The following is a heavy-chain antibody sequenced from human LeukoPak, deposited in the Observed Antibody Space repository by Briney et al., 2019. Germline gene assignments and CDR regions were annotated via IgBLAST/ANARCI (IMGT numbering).Heavy chain of an antibody. CDR2: FDPEDGET. D-gene: IGHD4-23*01. CDR1: GYTLTELS. Sequence: ASVKVSCKVSGYTLTELSMHWVRQAPGKGLEWMGGFDPEDGETIYAQKFQGRVTMTEDTSTDTAYMELSSLRPEDTAVYYCATVAYGGNSGAFDIWGQGTMVTVSS. V-gene: IGHV1-24*01. J-gene: IGHJ3*02. CDR3: ATVAYGGNSGAFDI.